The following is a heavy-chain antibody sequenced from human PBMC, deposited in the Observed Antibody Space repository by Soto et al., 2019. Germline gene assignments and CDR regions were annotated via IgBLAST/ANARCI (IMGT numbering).Heavy chain of an antibody. D-gene: IGHD1-26*01. CDR2: IYYSGST. CDR3: ARRYGSAIDY. V-gene: IGHV4-59*08. CDR1: GGTISSWY. J-gene: IGHJ4*02. Sequence: QVQLQESGPGLVKPSETLSLTCTVSGGTISSWYWSWIRQPPGKGLEWIGYIYYSGSTNCNPSLKSRVTLSVDTSKNQLSLKLSSVTAAGTAVYYCARRYGSAIDYWGQGTLVTVSS.